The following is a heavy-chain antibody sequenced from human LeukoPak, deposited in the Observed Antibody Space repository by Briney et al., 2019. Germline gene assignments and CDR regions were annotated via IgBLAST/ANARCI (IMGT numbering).Heavy chain of an antibody. Sequence: KSGGSLRLSCAASGFTFSDYYMSWIRQAPGKGLEWVSYISSSGSTIYYADSVKGRFTISRDNAKNSLYLQMNSLRAEDTAVYYCARDMGITMVRGADPLYYYYYYMDVWGKGTTVTVSS. D-gene: IGHD3-10*01. CDR3: ARDMGITMVRGADPLYYYYYYMDV. CDR1: GFTFSDYY. J-gene: IGHJ6*03. CDR2: ISSSGSTI. V-gene: IGHV3-11*01.